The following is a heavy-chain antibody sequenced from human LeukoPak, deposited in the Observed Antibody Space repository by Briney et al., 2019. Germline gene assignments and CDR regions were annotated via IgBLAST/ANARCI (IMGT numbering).Heavy chain of an antibody. CDR3: ARGSPSGYVGY. CDR1: GYTFTSYY. J-gene: IGHJ4*02. V-gene: IGHV1-46*01. D-gene: IGHD5-12*01. CDR2: INPSGGST. Sequence: ASVKVSCKASGYTFTSYYMHWVRQAPGQGLEWMGIINPSGGSTSYAQKFQGRATMTRDTSTSTVYTELSSLRSEDTAVYYCARGSPSGYVGYWGQGTLVTVSS.